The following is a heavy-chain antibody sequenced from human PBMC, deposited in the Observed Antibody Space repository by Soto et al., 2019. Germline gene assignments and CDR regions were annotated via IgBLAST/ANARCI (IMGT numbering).Heavy chain of an antibody. Sequence: TGGSLRLSWAASGFTFSTYALSWVRQAPGKGLEWVSAISANGQGIYYADSVRGRFTISRDNSKNTIFLHMDSLRAEDTAVYYCAKDRNYPRDQFHYWGQVTRVIVSS. CDR2: ISANGQGI. D-gene: IGHD1-7*01. CDR3: AKDRNYPRDQFHY. V-gene: IGHV3-23*01. J-gene: IGHJ4*02. CDR1: GFTFSTYA.